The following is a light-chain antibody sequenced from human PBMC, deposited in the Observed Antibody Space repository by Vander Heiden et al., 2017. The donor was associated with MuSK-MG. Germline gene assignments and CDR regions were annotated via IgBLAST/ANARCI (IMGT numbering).Light chain of an antibody. CDR1: QRMSSSY. V-gene: IGKV3-20*01. CDR3: QQDGSSPPWT. Sequence: EIVLTQSPGTLPLSPGEGAALSCRPSQRMSSSYLAWYQQKPGQAPRLLIYGASIRATGIPDRFSGSGSGTDFTLTISRREPEDFAVYYCQQDGSSPPWTFGQGTKVEIK. J-gene: IGKJ1*01. CDR2: GAS.